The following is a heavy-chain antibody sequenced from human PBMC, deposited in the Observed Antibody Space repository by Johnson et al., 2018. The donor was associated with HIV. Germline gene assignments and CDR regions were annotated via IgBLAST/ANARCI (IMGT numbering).Heavy chain of an antibody. CDR1: GFTFSSYG. Sequence: QVQLVESGGGVVQSGRSLRLSCAASGFTFSSYGMHWVRQAPAKGLEWVAVISYDGSDKDYADSVKGRFTISRDSFKNTLYLQMNSLRIEDTAVYYCARDKANWGPSRDVGAFDIWGQGTMVTVSS. J-gene: IGHJ3*02. CDR3: ARDKANWGPSRDVGAFDI. V-gene: IGHV3-30*04. CDR2: ISYDGSDK. D-gene: IGHD7-27*01.